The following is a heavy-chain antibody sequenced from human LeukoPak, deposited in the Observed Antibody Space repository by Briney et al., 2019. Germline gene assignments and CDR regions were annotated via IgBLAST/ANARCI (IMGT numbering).Heavy chain of an antibody. Sequence: GGSLRLSCAASEFTFSSYNMNWVRQAPGKGLEWVSSISSSSRYIYYADSVKGRFTISRDNAKNSLYLQMNSLRAEDTAVYYCAREPFWSGYFSNLHFDYWGRGALVTVSS. CDR1: EFTFSSYN. V-gene: IGHV3-21*01. CDR3: AREPFWSGYFSNLHFDY. CDR2: ISSSSRYI. D-gene: IGHD3-3*01. J-gene: IGHJ4*02.